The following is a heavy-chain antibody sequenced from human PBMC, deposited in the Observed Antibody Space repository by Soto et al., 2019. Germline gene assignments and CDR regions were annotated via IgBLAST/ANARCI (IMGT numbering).Heavy chain of an antibody. CDR1: GWSIRSNNW. D-gene: IGHD2-2*01. J-gene: IGHJ4*02. V-gene: IGHV4-4*02. CDR2: IYHSGST. Sequence: PSETLFLTCAFFGWSIRSNNWWSWVRQSPGKGLEWIGEIYHSGSTNYNPSLKSRVTISVDGSKNQFSLKVKSVTAADTAVYYCARGRLVPAVNFDYWGLGTLVTVSS. CDR3: ARGRLVPAVNFDY.